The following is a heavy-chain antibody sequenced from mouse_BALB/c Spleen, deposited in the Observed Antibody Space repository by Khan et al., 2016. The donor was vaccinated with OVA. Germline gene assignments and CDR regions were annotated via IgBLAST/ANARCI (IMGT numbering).Heavy chain of an antibody. CDR2: IHYGGST. V-gene: IGHV3-1*02. Sequence: EVQLQEAGPDLEKPSQTLSLTCTVTGYSITSGYSWHWIRQFPGNKLEWMGYIHYGGSTTYNPSLKSRISITRDSSKNQFFLQLNSVTTEDTATYYWARAGRWFAYGGQGPLVTGSA. CDR3: ARAGRWFAY. J-gene: IGHJ3*01. CDR1: GYSITSGYS.